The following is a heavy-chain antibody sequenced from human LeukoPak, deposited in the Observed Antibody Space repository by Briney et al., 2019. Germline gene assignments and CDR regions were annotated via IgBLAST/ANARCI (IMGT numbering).Heavy chain of an antibody. CDR1: GYTFTSYY. Sequence: ASVKVSCKASGYTFTSYYMHWVRQAPGQGLEWMGIINPSGGSTSYAQKFQGRVTMTRDTSTSTAYMELRSLTSDDTAVYYCARGLLLGTTTAGILGYWGQGTLVTVSS. CDR3: ARGLLLGTTTAGILGY. V-gene: IGHV1-46*01. D-gene: IGHD1-1*01. CDR2: INPSGGST. J-gene: IGHJ4*02.